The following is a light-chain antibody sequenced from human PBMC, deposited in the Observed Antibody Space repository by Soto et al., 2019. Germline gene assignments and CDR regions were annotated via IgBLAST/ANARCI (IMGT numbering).Light chain of an antibody. Sequence: EIDLTQSPSTLSSSPGERATLSCRASQSVSSDLAWYQQKPGQAPKLLIYDASNRASGVPSRFSGSGSGTDFTLTISSLQPEDFAIYYCQQGNNWPLTFGGGTKVDI. CDR1: QSVSSD. J-gene: IGKJ4*01. V-gene: IGKV3-11*01. CDR3: QQGNNWPLT. CDR2: DAS.